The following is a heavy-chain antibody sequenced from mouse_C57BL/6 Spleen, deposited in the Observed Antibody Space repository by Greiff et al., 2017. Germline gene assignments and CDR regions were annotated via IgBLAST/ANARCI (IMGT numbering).Heavy chain of an antibody. CDR2: INPGSGGT. CDR1: GYAFTNYL. J-gene: IGHJ4*01. CDR3: ARNVGYAMDY. Sequence: QVQLQQSGAELVRPGTSVKVSCKASGYAFTNYLIEWVKQRPGQGLEWIGVINPGSGGTNYNEKFKGKATLTADKSSSTAYLQLSSLTSEASAVYFCARNVGYAMDYWGQGTSVTVSS. V-gene: IGHV1-54*01.